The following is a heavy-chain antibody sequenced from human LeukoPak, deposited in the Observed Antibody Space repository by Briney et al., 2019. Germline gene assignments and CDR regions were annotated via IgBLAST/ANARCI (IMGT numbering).Heavy chain of an antibody. CDR1: GYTFTSYY. V-gene: IGHV1-46*01. D-gene: IGHD3-10*01. CDR3: AREGNYGSGSYYNDWFDP. CDR2: INPSGGST. Sequence: ASVKVSCKASGYTFTSYYMHWVRQAPGQGLEWMGIINPSGGSTSYAQKFQGRVTMTRDTSTSTVYMELSSLRSEDTAVCYCAREGNYGSGSYYNDWFDPWGQGTLVTVSS. J-gene: IGHJ5*02.